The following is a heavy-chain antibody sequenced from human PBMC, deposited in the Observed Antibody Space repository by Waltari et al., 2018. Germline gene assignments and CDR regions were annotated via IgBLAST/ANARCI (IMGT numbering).Heavy chain of an antibody. Sequence: EVQLVESGGGLVQSGGSLRLSCTGSGFTFSRYWMTWVRQAPGKGLEWVANIKQDGSEKYYVDSVKGRFTISRDNAKNSLYLQMNSLRAEDTAVYYCARDPMAYGYVPWYFDYWGQGALVTVSS. J-gene: IGHJ4*02. V-gene: IGHV3-7*01. D-gene: IGHD5-18*01. CDR3: ARDPMAYGYVPWYFDY. CDR2: IKQDGSEK. CDR1: GFTFSRYW.